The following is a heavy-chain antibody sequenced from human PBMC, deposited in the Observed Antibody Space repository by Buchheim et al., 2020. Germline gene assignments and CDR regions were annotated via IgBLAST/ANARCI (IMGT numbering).Heavy chain of an antibody. CDR2: ISAYKGNT. D-gene: IGHD3-22*01. V-gene: IGHV1-18*01. CDR1: GYTFTSYG. CDR3: ARESSYYESSAYAY. Sequence: QVQLVQSGAEVKKPGASVKVSCKASGYTFTSYGISWVRQAPGQGLEGMGWISAYKGNTNYAQKLQGRVTMPTDPSTRTAYMEMRSLRSDDTAVYYCARESSYYESSAYAYWGQGTL. J-gene: IGHJ4*02.